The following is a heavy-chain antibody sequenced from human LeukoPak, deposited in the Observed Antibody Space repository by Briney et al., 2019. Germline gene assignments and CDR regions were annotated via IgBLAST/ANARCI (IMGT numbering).Heavy chain of an antibody. CDR3: ARRNYYDSSGTDY. D-gene: IGHD3-22*01. V-gene: IGHV4-39*01. CDR1: GGSISSSSYY. J-gene: IGHJ4*02. Sequence: SETLSLTCTVSGGSISSSSYYWGWIRQPPGKGLEWLGSIYYSGSTYYNPSLKSRVTISVDTSKNQFSLKLSSVTAADTAVYYCARRNYYDSSGTDYWGQGTLVTVSS. CDR2: IYYSGST.